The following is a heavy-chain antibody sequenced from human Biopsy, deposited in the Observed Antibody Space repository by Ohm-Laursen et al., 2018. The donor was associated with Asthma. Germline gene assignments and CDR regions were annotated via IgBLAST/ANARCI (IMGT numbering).Heavy chain of an antibody. CDR3: ARGDSSGWSHYYFDY. CDR2: ISYDGSTK. V-gene: IGHV3-30*03. D-gene: IGHD6-19*01. CDR1: GFSFSEFV. Sequence: SLRLSCAASGFSFSEFVMHWVRQAPGKGLEWVAVISYDGSTKYYADSVKGRFTISRDNSKNTLYLQMSSLRVEDTAAYYCARGDSSGWSHYYFDYWGQGTLVTVSS. J-gene: IGHJ4*02.